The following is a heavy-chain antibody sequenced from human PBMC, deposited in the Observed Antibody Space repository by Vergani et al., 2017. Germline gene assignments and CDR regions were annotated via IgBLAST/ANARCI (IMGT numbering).Heavy chain of an antibody. CDR3: ATISIIVVVTNDY. Sequence: EVQLLVSGGGLVQPGGSLRLSCAASGFTFSSYAMSWVRQAPGKGVEWVSAISGSGGSTYYADSVKVRFTISRDNSKNTLYLQMNSLRAEETSLYYCATISIIVVVTNDYWGQGTLVTVSS. J-gene: IGHJ4*02. D-gene: IGHD3-22*01. CDR1: GFTFSSYA. CDR2: ISGSGGST. V-gene: IGHV3-23*01.